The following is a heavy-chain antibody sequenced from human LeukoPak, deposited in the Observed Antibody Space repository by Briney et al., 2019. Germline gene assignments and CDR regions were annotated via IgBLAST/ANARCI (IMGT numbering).Heavy chain of an antibody. CDR3: ARSSPGNYYYDSSGYFDY. J-gene: IGHJ4*02. V-gene: IGHV1-69*05. Sequence: GSSVKVSCKASGGTFSSYAISWVRQAPGQRLEWMGGIIPIFGTANYAQKFQGRVTITTDESTSTAYMELSSLRSEDTAVYYCARSSPGNYYYDSSGYFDYWGQGTLVTVSS. CDR1: GGTFSSYA. CDR2: IIPIFGTA. D-gene: IGHD3-22*01.